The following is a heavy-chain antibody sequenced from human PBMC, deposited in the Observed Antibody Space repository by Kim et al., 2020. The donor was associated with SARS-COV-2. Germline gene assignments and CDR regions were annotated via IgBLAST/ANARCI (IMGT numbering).Heavy chain of an antibody. J-gene: IGHJ5*02. D-gene: IGHD2-2*01. CDR1: GFTFSAYD. CDR3: ANDKYAGANRRDP. CDR2: ISTDGGDT. V-gene: IGHV3-30*18. Sequence: GGSLRLSCAASGFTFSAYDMHWVRQAPDKGLEWVALISTDGGDTNYADSVKGRFTISRDNSKKTLYLQMNGLTSEDTAVYYCANDKYAGANRRDPWGQGTLVTVST.